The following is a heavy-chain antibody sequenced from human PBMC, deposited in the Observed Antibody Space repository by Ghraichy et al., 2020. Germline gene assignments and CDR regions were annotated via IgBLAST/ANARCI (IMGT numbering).Heavy chain of an antibody. V-gene: IGHV4-39*01. D-gene: IGHD1-1*01. Sequence: SQTLSLTCTVSGGSISSSSYYWGWIRQPPGKGLEWIGSVYYSGTTYYNPSLKSRVTISVDTSKDQFSLKLSSVTAADTAVYYCARHSTTGTTYSEYYWGQGTLVTVSS. CDR1: GGSISSSSYY. CDR2: VYYSGTT. CDR3: ARHSTTGTTYSEYY. J-gene: IGHJ4*02.